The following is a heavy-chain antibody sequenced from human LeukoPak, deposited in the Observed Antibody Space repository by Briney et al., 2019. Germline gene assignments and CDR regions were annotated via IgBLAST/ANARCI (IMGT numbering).Heavy chain of an antibody. CDR3: ARDQGLYCSGGSCSLRNWFDP. D-gene: IGHD2-15*01. J-gene: IGHJ5*02. CDR2: IYYSGST. V-gene: IGHV4-30-4*08. CDR1: GGSISSGDYY. Sequence: SQTLSLTCTVSGGSISSGDYYCSWIRQPPGKGLEWIGYIYYSGSTYYNPSLKSRVTISVDTSKNQFSLKLSSVTAADTAVYYCARDQGLYCSGGSCSLRNWFDPWGQGTLVTVSS.